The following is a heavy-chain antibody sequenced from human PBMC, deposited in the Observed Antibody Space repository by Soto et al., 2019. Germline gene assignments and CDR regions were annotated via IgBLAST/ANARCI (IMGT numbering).Heavy chain of an antibody. CDR3: AKGAGGSCSGSSCANFDY. D-gene: IGHD2-2*01. CDR1: GFTSSSYA. CDR2: ISGRGGST. J-gene: IGHJ4*02. Sequence: GGSLRLSCAASGFTSSSYAMSWVRQAPGKGLEWVSGISGRGGSTYYADPVKGRFTISRDNSRKTLYLQMNSLGAEDTAVYYCAKGAGGSCSGSSCANFDYWGQGTLVTVSS. V-gene: IGHV3-23*01.